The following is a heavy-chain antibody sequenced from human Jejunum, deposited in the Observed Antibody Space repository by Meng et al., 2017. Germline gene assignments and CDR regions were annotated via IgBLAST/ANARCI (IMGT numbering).Heavy chain of an antibody. Sequence: QVHLVQSAAGLKGPGASVKVSCKASGYTFTNHAMHWVRQALGQGLEWMGCINTDTRNPTYAQGFTGRFVFSLDTSVSTAYLHISSLKAEDTALYYCSRGRGCCTCGSCSLADWGPGTLVTVSS. CDR3: SRGRGCCTCGSCSLAD. V-gene: IGHV7-4-1*02. J-gene: IGHJ4*02. CDR1: GYTFTNHA. D-gene: IGHD2-15*01. CDR2: INTDTRNP.